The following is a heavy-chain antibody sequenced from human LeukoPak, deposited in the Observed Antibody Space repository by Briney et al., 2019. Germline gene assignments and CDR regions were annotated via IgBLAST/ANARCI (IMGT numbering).Heavy chain of an antibody. CDR1: GYSFTGYY. CDR3: ARVDTAMVAGGGDY. Sequence: ASVKVSCKASGYSFTGYYMHRVRQAPGQGLEWMGWINPNSGGTKYAQKFKGRVTMTRDTSISTAYMELSRLRSDDTAVYYCARVDTAMVAGGGDYWGQGTLVTVSS. J-gene: IGHJ4*02. V-gene: IGHV1-2*02. D-gene: IGHD5-18*01. CDR2: INPNSGGT.